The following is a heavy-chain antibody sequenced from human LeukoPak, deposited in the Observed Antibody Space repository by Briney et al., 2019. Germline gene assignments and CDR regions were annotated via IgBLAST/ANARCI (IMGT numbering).Heavy chain of an antibody. J-gene: IGHJ5*02. Sequence: SETLSLTCTVSGGSISSYYWSWIRQPPGKGLEWIGYIYYSGSTNYNPSLKSRVTISVDTSKNQFSLKLSSVTAADTAVYYCARQGGVVAATWFDPWGQGTLVTVSS. CDR2: IYYSGST. CDR1: GGSISSYY. D-gene: IGHD2-15*01. V-gene: IGHV4-59*08. CDR3: ARQGGVVAATWFDP.